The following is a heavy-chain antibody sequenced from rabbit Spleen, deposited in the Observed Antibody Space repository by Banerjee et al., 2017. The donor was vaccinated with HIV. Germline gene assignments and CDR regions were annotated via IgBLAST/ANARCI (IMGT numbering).Heavy chain of an antibody. Sequence: QEQLKESGGGLVQPGGSLKLSCKASGFDFSGYYMSWVRQAPGKGLELIAWIATRDGSTWYASWVNGRFTISRSTSLNTVDLKMTKLTAADTATYFCAIATMTLVITDLWGPGTLVTVS. CDR3: AIATMTLVITDL. J-gene: IGHJ6*01. CDR2: IATRDGST. CDR1: GFDFSGYY. D-gene: IGHD2-1*01. V-gene: IGHV1S43*01.